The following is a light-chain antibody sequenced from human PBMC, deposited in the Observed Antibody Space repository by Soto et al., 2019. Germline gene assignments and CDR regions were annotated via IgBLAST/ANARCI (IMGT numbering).Light chain of an antibody. CDR3: SSYTTSSTLDV. Sequence: QSALTQPASVSGSPGQSITISCTGTSSDVGNYNYVSWYQQHPGKAPQLMIFQVSNRASGVSNRFSGSKSGDTASLTISGLQAEDEADYYCSSYTTSSTLDVFGTGTKLTVL. CDR2: QVS. CDR1: SSDVGNYNY. J-gene: IGLJ1*01. V-gene: IGLV2-14*01.